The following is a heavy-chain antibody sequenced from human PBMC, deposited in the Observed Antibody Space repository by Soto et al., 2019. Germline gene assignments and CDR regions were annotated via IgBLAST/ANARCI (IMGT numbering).Heavy chain of an antibody. CDR1: GYSFTSYS. Sequence: QVQLVQSGAEVKKPGASVKVSCKASGYSFTSYSMHWVRQAPGQRLEWLGWINACSGYTKYSQKFQGRVTLTRDTSATTAYMELSSLRSEDQAVYYCASGIPGYFDNWGQGTLVTVSS. V-gene: IGHV1-3*01. CDR3: ASGIPGYFDN. CDR2: INACSGYT. D-gene: IGHD1-1*01. J-gene: IGHJ4*02.